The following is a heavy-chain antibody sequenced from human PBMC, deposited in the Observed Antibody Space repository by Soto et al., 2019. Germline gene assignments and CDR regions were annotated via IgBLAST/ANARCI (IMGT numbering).Heavy chain of an antibody. D-gene: IGHD3-10*01. CDR2: INAGKGKT. Sequence: QVQLVQSGAEVKKPGASVKVSCRVSGYTLTSYAMHWVRQAPGQGREGLGWINAGKGKTKFPQKFEGRVTITRDTSASTAYMEMSSLRSEDTAGYCCARVRAPWGVVRGDPLRADDAFDIWGQGKMVTVSS. CDR3: ARVRAPWGVVRGDPLRADDAFDI. J-gene: IGHJ3*02. CDR1: GYTLTSYA. V-gene: IGHV1-3*01.